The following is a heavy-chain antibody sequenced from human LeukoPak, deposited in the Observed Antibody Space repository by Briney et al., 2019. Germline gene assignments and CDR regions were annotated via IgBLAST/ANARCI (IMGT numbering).Heavy chain of an antibody. CDR3: ARGVYFGSGIDYFYGMDV. V-gene: IGHV1-18*01. CDR2: ISAYNGNT. J-gene: IGHJ6*02. CDR1: GYTFTNYG. D-gene: IGHD3-10*01. Sequence: ASVKVSCKASGYTFTNYGISWVRQAPGQGLEWMGWISAYNGNTNYAQRLQGRVTMTTDTSTSTAYMELRSLRSDDTAVYYCARGVYFGSGIDYFYGMDVWGQGTKVTVSS.